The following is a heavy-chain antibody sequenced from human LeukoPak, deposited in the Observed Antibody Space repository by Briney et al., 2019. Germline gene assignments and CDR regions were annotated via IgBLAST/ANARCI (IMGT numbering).Heavy chain of an antibody. V-gene: IGHV6-1*01. CDR3: ARIRDDYNYYFVY. CDR1: GDSVSNNSAA. J-gene: IGHJ4*02. Sequence: SQTLSLTCVISGDSVSNNSAAWSWIRQSPSRGLEWLGRTYYRSKWYNDYAVSLKSRITINPDTSKNQFSLHLNSVTPEDTAVYYCARIRDDYNYYFVYWGQGTLVTVSS. CDR2: TYYRSKWYN. D-gene: IGHD5-24*01.